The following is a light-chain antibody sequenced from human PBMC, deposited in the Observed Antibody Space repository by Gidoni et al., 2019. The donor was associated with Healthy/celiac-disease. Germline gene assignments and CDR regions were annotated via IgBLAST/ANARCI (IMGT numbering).Light chain of an antibody. CDR3: QQYNNWPRAT. CDR1: QSVSSN. V-gene: IGKV3-15*01. Sequence: EIVMTQSPATLSVSPGERATPSCRASQSVSSNLAWYQQKPGQAPRLLIYGASTRATGIPARFSGSGSGTEFTLTISSLQSEDFAVYYCQQYNNWPRATFGQGTKVEIK. J-gene: IGKJ1*01. CDR2: GAS.